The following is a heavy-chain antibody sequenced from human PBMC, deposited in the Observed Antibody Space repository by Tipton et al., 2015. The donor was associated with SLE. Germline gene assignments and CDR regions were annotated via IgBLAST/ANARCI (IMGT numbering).Heavy chain of an antibody. J-gene: IGHJ3*02. Sequence: TLSLTCTVSGGSISSSSHYWSWIRQPPGKGLEWIGYIYYSGSTNYNPSLKSRVTISVDTSKNQFSLKLSSVTAADTAVYYCARGPKVGARGDAFDIWGQGTMVTVSS. V-gene: IGHV4-61*05. D-gene: IGHD1-26*01. CDR2: IYYSGST. CDR3: ARGPKVGARGDAFDI. CDR1: GGSISSSSHY.